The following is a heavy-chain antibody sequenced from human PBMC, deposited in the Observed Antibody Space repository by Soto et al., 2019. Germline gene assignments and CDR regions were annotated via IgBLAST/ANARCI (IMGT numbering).Heavy chain of an antibody. Sequence: SETLSLTCAVYGGSFIGYYWNWIRQPPWKGLEWIGEINHSGSTNYNPSLKSRVTISVDTSKNQFSLKLSSVTAADTAVYYCARGYGRKFDYWGQGTLVTVSS. CDR3: ARGYGRKFDY. V-gene: IGHV4-34*01. CDR1: GGSFIGYY. J-gene: IGHJ4*02. D-gene: IGHD3-10*01. CDR2: INHSGST.